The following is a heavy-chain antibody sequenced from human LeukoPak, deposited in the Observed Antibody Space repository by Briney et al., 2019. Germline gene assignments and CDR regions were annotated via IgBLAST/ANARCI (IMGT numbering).Heavy chain of an antibody. Sequence: GESLKISCKGSGYSFTSYWIGWVRQMPGRGLEWMGMIYPGDSDTRYSPSFQGQVTISADKSISTAYLQWSSLKASDTAMYYCARPTRYYYGSGSYYLTDYWGQGTLVTVSS. CDR2: IYPGDSDT. V-gene: IGHV5-51*01. D-gene: IGHD3-10*01. J-gene: IGHJ4*02. CDR3: ARPTRYYYGSGSYYLTDY. CDR1: GYSFTSYW.